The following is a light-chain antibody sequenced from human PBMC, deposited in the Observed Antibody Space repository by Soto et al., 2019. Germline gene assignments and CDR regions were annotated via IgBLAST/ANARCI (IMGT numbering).Light chain of an antibody. CDR2: KAS. CDR3: QQYNSYEYT. CDR1: QSISSW. V-gene: IGKV1-5*03. Sequence: DLQMTQSPSTLSASVGDRVTITCRASQSISSWLAWYQQKPGKAPKLLIYKASSLESGVPSRFSGSGSGKEFTLTISSLQPDDFATYYCQQYNSYEYTFGQGTKLEIK. J-gene: IGKJ2*01.